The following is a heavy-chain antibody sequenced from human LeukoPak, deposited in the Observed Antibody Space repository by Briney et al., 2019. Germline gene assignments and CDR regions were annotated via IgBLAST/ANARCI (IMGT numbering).Heavy chain of an antibody. CDR1: DGSISSSSYY. CDR2: IYYSGST. J-gene: IGHJ3*02. D-gene: IGHD2-15*01. CDR3: ARGDYCSGGSCYDHAFDI. Sequence: SETLSLTCTVSDGSISSSSYYWGWIRQPPGKGLEWIGSIYYSGSTYYNPSLKSRATISVDTSKNQFSLKLSSVTAADTAVYYCARGDYCSGGSCYDHAFDIWGQGTMVTVSS. V-gene: IGHV4-39*01.